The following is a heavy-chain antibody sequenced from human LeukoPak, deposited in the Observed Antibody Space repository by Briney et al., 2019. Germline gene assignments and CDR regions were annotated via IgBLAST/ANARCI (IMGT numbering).Heavy chain of an antibody. CDR1: GFTFSSYA. CDR2: ISSNGAST. CDR3: ARDSVLLWFGDLPYYFDI. V-gene: IGHV3-23*01. D-gene: IGHD3-10*01. J-gene: IGHJ4*02. Sequence: PGGSLRLSCAASGFTFSSYAMSWVRQAPGKGLEWVSGISSNGASTYYVDSVKGRFTISRDNSKNTLFLQMNSLRAEDTAVYYCARDSVLLWFGDLPYYFDIWGQGTLVTVSS.